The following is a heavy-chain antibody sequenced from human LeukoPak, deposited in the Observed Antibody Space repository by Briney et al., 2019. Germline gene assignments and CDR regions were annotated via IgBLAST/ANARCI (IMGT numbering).Heavy chain of an antibody. V-gene: IGHV3-73*01. J-gene: IGHJ4*02. CDR1: GFTFSGSA. Sequence: GGSLRLSCAASGFTFSGSAMHWVRQASGKGLEWVGRIRSKANSYATAYAASVKGRFTISRDDSKNTAYLQMNSLKTEDTAVYYCTRHGSRDGSLWGQGTLVTVSS. D-gene: IGHD5-24*01. CDR2: IRSKANSYAT. CDR3: TRHGSRDGSL.